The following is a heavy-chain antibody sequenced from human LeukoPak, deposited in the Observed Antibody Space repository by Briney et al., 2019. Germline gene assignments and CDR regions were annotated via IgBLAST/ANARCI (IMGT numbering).Heavy chain of an antibody. CDR1: GGSLSGYY. CDR3: ARGRVGAV. CDR2: INHSGST. J-gene: IGHJ4*02. D-gene: IGHD1-26*01. Sequence: SETLSLTCAVYGGSLSGYYWSWIRQPPGKGLEWIGEINHSGSTNYNPSLKSRVTISVDTSKNQFSLKLSSVTAADTAVYYCARGRVGAVWGQGTLVTVSS. V-gene: IGHV4-34*01.